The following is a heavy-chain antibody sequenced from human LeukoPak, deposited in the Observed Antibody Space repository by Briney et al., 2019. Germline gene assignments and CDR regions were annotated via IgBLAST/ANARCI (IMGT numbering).Heavy chain of an antibody. CDR2: IWYDGGNK. V-gene: IGHV3-33*01. D-gene: IGHD1-26*01. Sequence: GGSLRLSCAASGFTFSSYGMHWVRQAPGKGLEWVAVIWYDGGNKYYADSVKGRFTISRDNSKNTLCLQMNSLRAEDTAVYYCARDQWELLSLDYWGQGTLVTVSS. J-gene: IGHJ4*02. CDR3: ARDQWELLSLDY. CDR1: GFTFSSYG.